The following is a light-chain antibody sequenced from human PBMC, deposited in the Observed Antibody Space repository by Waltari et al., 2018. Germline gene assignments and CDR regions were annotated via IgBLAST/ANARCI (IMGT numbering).Light chain of an antibody. J-gene: IGLJ1*01. Sequence: QSTLTQPSSASGTPGQRVTISCSGSSSNIGGNTVNWYQQLPGTAPKLLIYYTDQRPSGVSDRFSGSKSGTSASLAFSGLQSEDEAHYYCAAWDDSLNGYVFGSGTEVTVL. V-gene: IGLV1-44*01. CDR2: YTD. CDR3: AAWDDSLNGYV. CDR1: SSNIGGNT.